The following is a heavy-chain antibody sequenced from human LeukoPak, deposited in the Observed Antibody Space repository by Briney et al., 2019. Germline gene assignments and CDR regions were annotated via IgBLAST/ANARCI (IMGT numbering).Heavy chain of an antibody. V-gene: IGHV1-69*13. J-gene: IGHJ4*02. CDR3: ARYYSGWYYFDY. D-gene: IGHD6-19*01. Sequence: GASVKVSCKASGYTFTSHFMHWVRQAPGQGLEWMGGIIPIFGAANYAQKFQGRVTITADESTSTAYMELSSLRSEDTAVYYCARYYSGWYYFDYWGQGTLVTVSS. CDR1: GYTFTSHF. CDR2: IIPIFGAA.